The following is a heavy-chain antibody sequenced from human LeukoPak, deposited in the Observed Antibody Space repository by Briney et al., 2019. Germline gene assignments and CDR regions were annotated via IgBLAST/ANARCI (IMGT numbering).Heavy chain of an antibody. D-gene: IGHD4-17*01. CDR2: IKQHGSEK. J-gene: IGHJ6*03. V-gene: IGHV3-7*01. CDR3: ARVRGDYYMDV. Sequence: GGSLRLSCSASGFIFSIYWMTWVRQAPGKGLEGVANIKQHGSEKYYVDSVKGRFTISRDNAKNSLYLQMNSLRAEDTAVYYCARVRGDYYMDVWGKGTTVTVSS. CDR1: GFIFSIYW.